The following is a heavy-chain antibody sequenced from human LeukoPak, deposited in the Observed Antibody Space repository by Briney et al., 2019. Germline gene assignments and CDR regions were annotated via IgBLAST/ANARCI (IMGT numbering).Heavy chain of an antibody. CDR1: GFTFSSYW. Sequence: GGSLRLSCAASGFTFSSYWMSWVRQAPGKGLEWVANIKQDGSEKYYVDSVKGQFTISRDNAKNSLYLQMYSLRAEDTAVYYCARADTAMVPFDYWGQGTLVTVSS. J-gene: IGHJ4*02. CDR2: IKQDGSEK. V-gene: IGHV3-7*03. CDR3: ARADTAMVPFDY. D-gene: IGHD5-18*01.